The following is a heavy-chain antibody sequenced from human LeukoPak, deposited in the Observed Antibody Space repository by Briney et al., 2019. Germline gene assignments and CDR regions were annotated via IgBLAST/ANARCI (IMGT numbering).Heavy chain of an antibody. V-gene: IGHV3-23*01. J-gene: IGHJ6*03. D-gene: IGHD3-16*01. CDR2: MSGSGDGT. CDR3: AKMMGQRLYDYCMDV. CDR1: GFAFSNFA. Sequence: AGGSLRLSCAASGFAFSNFAMSWVRQAPGKGLEWVSAMSGSGDGTYYADSVKGRFTISRDNSKSTLYLQMNSLRAEDTAVYYCAKMMGQRLYDYCMDVWGKGTTVTVSS.